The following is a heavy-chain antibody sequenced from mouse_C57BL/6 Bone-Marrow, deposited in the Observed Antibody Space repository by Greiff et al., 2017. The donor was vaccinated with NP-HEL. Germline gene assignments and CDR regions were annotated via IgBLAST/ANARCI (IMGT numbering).Heavy chain of an antibody. CDR1: GYTFTDYY. J-gene: IGHJ2*01. V-gene: IGHV1-26*01. D-gene: IGHD1-1*01. Sequence: EVQLQQSGPELVKPGASVKISCKASGYTFTDYYMNWVKQSHGKSLEWIGDINPNNGGTSYNQKFKGKATLTADKSSSTAYMELRRLTSEDSAVYYCAREGLLLLFYFDYWGQGTTLTVSS. CDR2: INPNNGGT. CDR3: AREGLLLLFYFDY.